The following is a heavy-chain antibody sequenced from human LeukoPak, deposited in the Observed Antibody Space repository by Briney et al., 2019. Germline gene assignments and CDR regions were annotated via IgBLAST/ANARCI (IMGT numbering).Heavy chain of an antibody. Sequence: SETLSLTCTVSGGSISSYYWSWIRQPPGKGLEWIGEINHSGSTNYNPSLKSRVTISVDTSKNQFSLKLSSVTAADTAVYYCARGRFYLGITIFGVVPFDYWGQGTLVTVSS. CDR1: GGSISSYY. CDR2: INHSGST. CDR3: ARGRFYLGITIFGVVPFDY. V-gene: IGHV4-34*01. J-gene: IGHJ4*02. D-gene: IGHD3-3*01.